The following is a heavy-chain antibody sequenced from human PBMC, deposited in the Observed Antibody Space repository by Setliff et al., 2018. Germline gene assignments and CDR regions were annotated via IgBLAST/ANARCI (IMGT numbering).Heavy chain of an antibody. J-gene: IGHJ4*02. V-gene: IGHV1-2*06. D-gene: IGHD5-18*01. Sequence: ASVKVSCKAFRYTFNDYYIHWVRQTPGQGLEWMGRINPSSGGTDDAQNFLGRVTMTRDTAISTAYMELSSLRSEDTAVYYCYITYSYGLYYFDYWGQGTLVTVSS. CDR1: RYTFNDYY. CDR2: INPSSGGT. CDR3: YITYSYGLYYFDY.